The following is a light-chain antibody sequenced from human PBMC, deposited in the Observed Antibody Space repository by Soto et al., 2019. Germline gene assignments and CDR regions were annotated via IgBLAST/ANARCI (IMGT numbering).Light chain of an antibody. CDR1: SSDVGGYNY. V-gene: IGLV2-14*03. J-gene: IGLJ2*01. CDR2: NAF. CDR3: SSYRGSNTVV. Sequence: QSALTQPASVSGSPGQSITISCTGTSSDVGGYNYVSWYQHHPGRAPKLMIYNAFDRPSGVSNRFSGSKSGNTASLTISGFQAEDEADYYCSSYRGSNTVVFGGGTKLTVL.